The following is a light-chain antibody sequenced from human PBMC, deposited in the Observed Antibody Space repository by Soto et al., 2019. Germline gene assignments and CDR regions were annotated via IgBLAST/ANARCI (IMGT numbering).Light chain of an antibody. CDR2: EGS. CDR1: SSDVGSYNL. Sequence: QSVLTQPASVSGSPGQSITISCTGTSSDVGSYNLVSWYQQHPGKAPQVMIYEGSKRPSGVSNRFSGSKSGNTASLTISGLQAEDEADYHCCSYAGSNTWVFGGGTKLTVL. V-gene: IGLV2-23*01. J-gene: IGLJ3*02. CDR3: CSYAGSNTWV.